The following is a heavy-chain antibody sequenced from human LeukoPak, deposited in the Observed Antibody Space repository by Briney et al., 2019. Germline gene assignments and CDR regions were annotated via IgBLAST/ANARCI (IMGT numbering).Heavy chain of an antibody. D-gene: IGHD1-26*01. V-gene: IGHV4-39*01. J-gene: IGHJ4*02. CDR1: GGSIRSSYYY. Sequence: SETLSLTCTVSGGSIRSSYYYWGWIRQPPGKGLEWIGSIYDSGSTYYNPSLKSRVTISVDTSKNQFSLKLNSVTAADTAVYYCAKYSGSYYYPPNWDSWGQGTLVTVSS. CDR3: AKYSGSYYYPPNWDS. CDR2: IYDSGST.